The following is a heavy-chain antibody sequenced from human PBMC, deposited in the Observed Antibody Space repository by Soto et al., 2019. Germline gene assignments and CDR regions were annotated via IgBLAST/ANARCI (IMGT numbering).Heavy chain of an antibody. CDR3: ARDLTREGDYYDRSGYYLDY. V-gene: IGHV1-46*01. CDR2: INPSDDAT. D-gene: IGHD3-22*01. CDR1: GYTFTRYY. J-gene: IGHJ4*02. Sequence: GASVKVSCKASGYTFTRYYMHWVRQAPGQGLEWMGIINPSDDATSYAEKFQGRLTMTKDTSTSTVYIEMSSLRSEDTAVYYCARDLTREGDYYDRSGYYLDYWGQGTLVTVSS.